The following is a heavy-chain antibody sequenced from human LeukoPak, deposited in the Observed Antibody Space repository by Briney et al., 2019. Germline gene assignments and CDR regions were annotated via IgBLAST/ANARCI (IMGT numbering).Heavy chain of an antibody. Sequence: NPSQTLSLTCTVSGGSISSGDYYWSWIRQPPGKGLEWIGYIYYSGSTYYNLSLKSRVTISVDTSKNQFSLKLSSVTAADTAVYYCSRTSDCSGGSCYEYFQHWGQGTLVTVSS. V-gene: IGHV4-30-4*01. CDR3: SRTSDCSGGSCYEYFQH. D-gene: IGHD2-15*01. CDR1: GGSISSGDYY. CDR2: IYYSGST. J-gene: IGHJ1*01.